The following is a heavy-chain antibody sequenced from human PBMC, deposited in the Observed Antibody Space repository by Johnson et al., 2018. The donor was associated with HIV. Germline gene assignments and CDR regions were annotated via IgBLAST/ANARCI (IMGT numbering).Heavy chain of an antibody. J-gene: IGHJ3*02. V-gene: IGHV3-66*02. CDR2: IYSGGST. CDR3: VREGYSSSSDAFDI. CDR1: GFTVSSNY. Sequence: VQLVESGGGLVQPGGSLRLSCAASGFTVSSNYMSWVRQAPGKGLEWVSVIYSGGSTYYADSVKGRFTISSENSKNPHYLHMNSLRTEDTAIYYCVREGYSSSSDAFDIWGQGTMVTVSS. D-gene: IGHD6-6*01.